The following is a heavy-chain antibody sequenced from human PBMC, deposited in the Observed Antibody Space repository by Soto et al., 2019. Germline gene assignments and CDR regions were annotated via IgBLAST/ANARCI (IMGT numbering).Heavy chain of an antibody. CDR2: IFHSGTT. CDR3: ARHGRNTMIAQLRHYAMDV. Sequence: PSETLSLTCAVSGYSINSGYYWGWIRQPPGKGLEWIGSIFHSGTTYYNPSLKSRVTISVDTSKNQFSLTLDSVTAADSAVYYCARHGRNTMIAQLRHYAMDVWGQGATVTVSS. V-gene: IGHV4-38-2*01. CDR1: GYSINSGYY. J-gene: IGHJ6*02. D-gene: IGHD3-22*01.